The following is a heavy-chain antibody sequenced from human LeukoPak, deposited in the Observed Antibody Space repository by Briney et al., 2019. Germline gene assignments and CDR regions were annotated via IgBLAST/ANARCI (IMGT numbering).Heavy chain of an antibody. V-gene: IGHV4-39*01. CDR3: ARLGASVTTLSWFDP. CDR2: IYYSGST. D-gene: IGHD4-17*01. J-gene: IGHJ5*02. CDR1: GGSISSSSYY. Sequence: SETLSLTCTVSGGSISSSSYYWGSIRQPPGKGLEWIGSIYYSGSTYYNPSLKSRVTISIDTSKNQFSLKLSSVTAADTAVYYCARLGASVTTLSWFDPWGQGTLVTVSS.